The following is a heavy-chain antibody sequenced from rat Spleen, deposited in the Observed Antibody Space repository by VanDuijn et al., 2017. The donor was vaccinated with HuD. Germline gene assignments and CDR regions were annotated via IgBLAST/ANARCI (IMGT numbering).Heavy chain of an antibody. Sequence: EVQLVESGGGLVQPGRSMKLSCAASGFTFSDYYMAWVRQAPTKGLEWVATISYDGSSTYYRDSVKGRFTISRDNAKSTLYLQMDSLRSEDTATYYCARGAGGFAYWGQGTLVTVSS. D-gene: IGHD4-2*01. J-gene: IGHJ3*01. CDR1: GFTFSDYY. CDR3: ARGAGGFAY. V-gene: IGHV5-7*01. CDR2: ISYDGSST.